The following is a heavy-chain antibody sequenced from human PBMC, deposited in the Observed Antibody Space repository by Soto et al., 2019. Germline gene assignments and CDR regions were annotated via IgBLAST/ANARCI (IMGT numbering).Heavy chain of an antibody. J-gene: IGHJ3*02. CDR2: ISSSGSTI. V-gene: IGHV3-11*01. CDR3: ARHMIMTNDAFDI. CDR1: GFTFSDYY. Sequence: PGGSLRLSCAASGFTFSDYYMSWIRQAPGKGLEWVSYISSSGSTIYYADSVKGRFTISRDNAKNSLYLQMNSLRAEDTAVYYCARHMIMTNDAFDIWGQGTMVTVSS. D-gene: IGHD2-21*01.